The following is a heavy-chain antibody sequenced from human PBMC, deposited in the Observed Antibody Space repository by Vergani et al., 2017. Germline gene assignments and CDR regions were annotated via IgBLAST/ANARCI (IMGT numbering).Heavy chain of an antibody. J-gene: IGHJ6*02. Sequence: EVQLVESGGVVVQPGGSLRLSCAASGFTFDDYTMHWVRQAPGKGLEWVSLISWDGGSTYYADSVKGRFTISRDNSKNSLYLQMNSLRTEDTALYYCAKDISGLPEYYYYYYGMDVWVQGTTVTVSS. V-gene: IGHV3-43*01. D-gene: IGHD6-19*01. CDR3: AKDISGLPEYYYYYYGMDV. CDR2: ISWDGGST. CDR1: GFTFDDYT.